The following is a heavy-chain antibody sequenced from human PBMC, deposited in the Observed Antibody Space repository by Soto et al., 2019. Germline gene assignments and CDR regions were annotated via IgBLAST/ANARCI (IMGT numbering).Heavy chain of an antibody. Sequence: PSETLSLTCTVSGGSFSSGSYYWSRILQPPGKGLEWIGYIYYSGSTNYNPSLKSRVTISVDTSKNQFSLKLSSVTAADTAVYYCARAAGAVAYFDYWGQGTLVTAPQ. D-gene: IGHD6-19*01. J-gene: IGHJ4*02. CDR1: GGSFSSGSYY. V-gene: IGHV4-61*01. CDR3: ARAAGAVAYFDY. CDR2: IYYSGST.